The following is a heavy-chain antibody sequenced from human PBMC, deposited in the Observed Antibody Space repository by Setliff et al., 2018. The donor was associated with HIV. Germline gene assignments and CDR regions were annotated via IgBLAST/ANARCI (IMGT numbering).Heavy chain of an antibody. CDR2: ISSSSSYI. V-gene: IGHV3-21*01. CDR1: EFTFSSYS. CDR3: ARARGSPTSYFDY. D-gene: IGHD1-26*01. J-gene: IGHJ4*02. Sequence: PGGSLRLSCAASEFTFSSYSMNWVRQAPGKGLGWVSCISSSSSYIYYADSVKGRFTISRDNAKNSLYLQMNSLRAEDTAVYYCARARGSPTSYFDYWGQGTLVTVSS.